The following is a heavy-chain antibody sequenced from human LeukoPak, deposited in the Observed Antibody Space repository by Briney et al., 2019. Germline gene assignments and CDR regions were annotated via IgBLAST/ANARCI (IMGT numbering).Heavy chain of an antibody. Sequence: PGGSLRLSCAASGFTFSSYAMHWVRQAPGKGLEWVAVISYDGSNKYYADSVKGRFTISRDNSKNTLYVQMNSLRAEDTAVYYCARGRYYYDSSGHAQHNFDYWGQGTLVTVSS. CDR1: GFTFSSYA. D-gene: IGHD3-22*01. CDR3: ARGRYYYDSSGHAQHNFDY. J-gene: IGHJ4*02. V-gene: IGHV3-30-3*01. CDR2: ISYDGSNK.